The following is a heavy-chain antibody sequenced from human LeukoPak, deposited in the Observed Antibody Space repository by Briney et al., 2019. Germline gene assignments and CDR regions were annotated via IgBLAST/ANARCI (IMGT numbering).Heavy chain of an antibody. Sequence: GGSLRLSCAASGFTFSTFAMSWVRQAPGKGLEWVGRIKSKTDGGTTDYAAPVKGRFTISRDDSKNTLYLQMNSLKTEDTAVYYCTTDLADYYDSSGYYGYYFDYWGQGTLVTVSS. CDR1: GFTFSTFA. CDR3: TTDLADYYDSSGYYGYYFDY. J-gene: IGHJ4*02. CDR2: IKSKTDGGTT. V-gene: IGHV3-15*01. D-gene: IGHD3-22*01.